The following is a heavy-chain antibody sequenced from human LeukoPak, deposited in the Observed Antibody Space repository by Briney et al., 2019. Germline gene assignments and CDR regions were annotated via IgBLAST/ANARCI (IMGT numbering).Heavy chain of an antibody. CDR1: GFTFSSYA. J-gene: IGHJ4*02. V-gene: IGHV3-30-3*01. D-gene: IGHD6-19*01. CDR3: ARDSYSSGWYYFDY. Sequence: GRSLRLSCAASGFTFSSYAMHWVRQAPGKGLEWVAVISYDGSNKYYADSVKGRFTISRDNSKNTPYLQMNSLRAEDTAVYYCARDSYSSGWYYFDYWGQGTLVTVSS. CDR2: ISYDGSNK.